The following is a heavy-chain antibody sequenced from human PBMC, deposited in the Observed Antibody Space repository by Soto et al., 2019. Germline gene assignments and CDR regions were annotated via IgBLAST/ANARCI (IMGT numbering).Heavy chain of an antibody. D-gene: IGHD1-26*01. CDR3: ALYGYSGHTDALYI. CDR2: TYYRSKWYN. J-gene: IGHJ3*02. Sequence: SQALPLTCVISGDSVSSNSAAWNWIRQSPSRGLEWLGRTYYRSKWYNDYAVSVKSRITINPDTSKNQFSLQLNSVTPEDTAVNDCALYGYSGHTDALYISGQGTVVIV. CDR1: GDSVSSNSAA. V-gene: IGHV6-1*01.